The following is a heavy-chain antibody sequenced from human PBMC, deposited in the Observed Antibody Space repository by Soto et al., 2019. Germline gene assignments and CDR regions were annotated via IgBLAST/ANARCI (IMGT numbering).Heavy chain of an antibody. CDR1: GFTFSSYE. V-gene: IGHV3-48*03. Sequence: GSLRLSCAASGFTFSSYEMNWVRQAPGKGLEWVSYISSSGSTIYYADSVKGRFTISRDNAKNSLYLQMNSLRAEDTAVYYCARSGRYYDSSGYGYWGQGTLVTVSS. CDR2: ISSSGSTI. J-gene: IGHJ4*02. D-gene: IGHD3-22*01. CDR3: ARSGRYYDSSGYGY.